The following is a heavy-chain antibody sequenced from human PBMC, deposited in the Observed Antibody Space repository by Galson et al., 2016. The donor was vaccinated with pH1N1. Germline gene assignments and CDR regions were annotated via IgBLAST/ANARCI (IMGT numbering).Heavy chain of an antibody. V-gene: IGHV2-5*02. D-gene: IGHD3-16*01. CDR1: GFSVSSSGMD. CDR2: IYWDDDK. Sequence: PALVKPTQTLTLTCNFSGFSVSSSGMDVGWIRQPPGKGLEWLAVIYWDDDKRYSPSLKSRLTITKDTSKNQVVLKMTNMDPADTATYYCAHREVMITNAFDFWGQGTMVTVSS. CDR3: AHREVMITNAFDF. J-gene: IGHJ3*01.